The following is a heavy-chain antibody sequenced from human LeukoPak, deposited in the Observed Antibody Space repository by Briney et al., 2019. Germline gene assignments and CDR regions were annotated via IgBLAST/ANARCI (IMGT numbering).Heavy chain of an antibody. V-gene: IGHV3-30-3*01. Sequence: GGSLRLSCAASGFTFSSYAMHWVRQAPSKGLEWVAVISYDGSNKYYADSVKGRFTISRDKSKNTLYLQMNSLRPEDTAVYYCAREAYCSGGSCYEHFQHWGQGTLVTVSS. J-gene: IGHJ1*01. CDR2: ISYDGSNK. D-gene: IGHD2-15*01. CDR3: AREAYCSGGSCYEHFQH. CDR1: GFTFSSYA.